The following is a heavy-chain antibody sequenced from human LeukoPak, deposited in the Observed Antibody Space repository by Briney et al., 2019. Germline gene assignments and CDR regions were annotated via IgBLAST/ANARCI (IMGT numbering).Heavy chain of an antibody. Sequence: ASVKVSCKASGYTLTGYYMHWVRQAPGQGLEWMGWINPNSGGTKYVQKFQGRVSMTRDPSISTAYMELSRLRSDDTAVYYCAREFHGDYYFDYWGQGTLVTVSS. CDR2: INPNSGGT. V-gene: IGHV1-2*02. D-gene: IGHD4-17*01. J-gene: IGHJ4*02. CDR1: GYTLTGYY. CDR3: AREFHGDYYFDY.